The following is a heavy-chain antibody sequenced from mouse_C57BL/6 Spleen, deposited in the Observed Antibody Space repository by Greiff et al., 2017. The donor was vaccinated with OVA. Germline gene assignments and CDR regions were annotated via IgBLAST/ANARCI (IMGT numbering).Heavy chain of an antibody. D-gene: IGHD1-1*01. CDR2: IDPETGGT. CDR1: GYTFTDYE. J-gene: IGHJ1*03. V-gene: IGHV1-15*01. Sequence: QVQLQQSGAELVRPGASVTLSCKASGYTFTDYEMHWVKQTPVHGLEWIGAIDPETGGTAYNQKFKGKAILTADKSSSTAYMELRSLTSEDSAVYYCTRKGGGSSYGYFDVWGTGTTVTVSS. CDR3: TRKGGGSSYGYFDV.